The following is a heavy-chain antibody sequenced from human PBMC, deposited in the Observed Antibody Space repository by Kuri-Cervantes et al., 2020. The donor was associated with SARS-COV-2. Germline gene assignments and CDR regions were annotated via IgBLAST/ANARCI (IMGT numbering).Heavy chain of an antibody. CDR2: ISSDSNYI. J-gene: IGHJ3*02. CDR1: GFTFSSYE. D-gene: IGHD2-21*01. V-gene: IGHV3-21*04. CDR3: AKDHRGGAYCGGDCYWDAFDI. Sequence: GESLKISCAASGFTFSSYEMNWVRQAPGKGLEWVSFISSDSNYIYYADSLKGRFTISRDNSKNTLYLQMNSLRAEDTAVYYCAKDHRGGAYCGGDCYWDAFDIWGQGTMVTVSS.